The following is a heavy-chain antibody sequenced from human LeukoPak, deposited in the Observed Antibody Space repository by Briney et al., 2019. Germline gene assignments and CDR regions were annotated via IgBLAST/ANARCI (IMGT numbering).Heavy chain of an antibody. CDR2: ISGSGGST. V-gene: IGHV3-23*01. CDR3: AKMRAYSSSWFDY. CDR1: GFTFSSYA. J-gene: IGHJ4*02. Sequence: GGPLRLSCAASGFTFSSYAMSWVRQAPGKGLEWVSAISGSGGSTYYADSVKGRFTISRDNSKNTLYLQMNSLRAEDTAVYYCAKMRAYSSSWFDYWGQGTLVTVSS. D-gene: IGHD6-13*01.